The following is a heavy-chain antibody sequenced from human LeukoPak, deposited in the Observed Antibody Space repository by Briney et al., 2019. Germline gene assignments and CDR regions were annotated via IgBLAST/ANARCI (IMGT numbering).Heavy chain of an antibody. J-gene: IGHJ6*03. Sequence: SETLSLTCAVYGGSFSGYYWSWIRQPPGKGLEWIGSIYYSGSTYYNPSLKSRVTISVDTSKNQFSLKLSSVTAADTAVYYCARVHYSYYYYYYMDVWGKGTTVTVSS. V-gene: IGHV4-34*01. CDR1: GGSFSGYY. CDR3: ARVHYSYYYYYYMDV. CDR2: IYYSGST. D-gene: IGHD4-11*01.